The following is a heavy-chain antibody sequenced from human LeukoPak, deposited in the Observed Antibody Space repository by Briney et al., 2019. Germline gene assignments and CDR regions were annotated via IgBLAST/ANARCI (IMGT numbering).Heavy chain of an antibody. CDR3: ARTLRSYDILTGYPYYFDY. V-gene: IGHV3-7*01. Sequence: GGSLRLSCAASGFTFSSYWMSWVRQAPGKGLEWVANIKQDGSEKYYVDSVKGRFTISRDNAKNSLYLQMNSLRAEDTAVYYCARTLRSYDILTGYPYYFDYWGQGTLVTVSS. CDR2: IKQDGSEK. J-gene: IGHJ4*02. CDR1: GFTFSSYW. D-gene: IGHD3-9*01.